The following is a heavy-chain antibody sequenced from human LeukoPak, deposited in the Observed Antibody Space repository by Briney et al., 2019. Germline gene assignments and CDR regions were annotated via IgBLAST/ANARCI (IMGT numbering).Heavy chain of an antibody. D-gene: IGHD2-15*01. Sequence: ASVRVSCKASGYTFTGYYMHWVRQAPGQGLEWMGWINPNSGGTNYAQNFQGRVTMTRDTSISTAYMELTRLRSDDTAVYYCARDGEYCAGGGCYVNWFDPWGQGTLVTVPS. V-gene: IGHV1-2*02. J-gene: IGHJ5*02. CDR1: GYTFTGYY. CDR3: ARDGEYCAGGGCYVNWFDP. CDR2: INPNSGGT.